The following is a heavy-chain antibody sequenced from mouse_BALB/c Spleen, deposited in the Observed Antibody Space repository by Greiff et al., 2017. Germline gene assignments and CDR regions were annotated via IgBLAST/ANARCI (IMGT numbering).Heavy chain of an antibody. D-gene: IGHD2-4*01. CDR3: TRERDDYDDGWAMDY. J-gene: IGHJ4*01. CDR1: GFTFSSYT. CDR2: ISSGGSYT. V-gene: IGHV5-6-4*01. Sequence: EVQRVESGGGLVKPGGSLKLSCAASGFTFSSYTMSWVRQTPEKRLEWVATISSGGSYTYYPDSVKGRFTISRDNAKNTLYLQMSSLKSEDTAMYYCTRERDDYDDGWAMDYWGQGTSVTVSS.